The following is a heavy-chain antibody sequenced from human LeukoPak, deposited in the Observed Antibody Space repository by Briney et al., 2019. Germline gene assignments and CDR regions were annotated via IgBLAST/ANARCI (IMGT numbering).Heavy chain of an antibody. CDR2: IYTGGST. V-gene: IGHV4-4*07. J-gene: IGHJ4*02. CDR3: ARQLRARHSKSYGPYVY. CDR1: GGSISGYY. D-gene: IGHD4-11*01. Sequence: SETLSLTCTVSGGSISGYYWTWIRQPAGKGLEWIGRIYTGGSTSYNPSLKSRLDMSLDTSKNQISLKSNSVTAADTAVYYCARQLRARHSKSYGPYVYWGQGTLVSDSS.